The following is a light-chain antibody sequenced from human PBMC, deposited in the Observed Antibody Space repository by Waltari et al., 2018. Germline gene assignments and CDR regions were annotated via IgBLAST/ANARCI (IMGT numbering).Light chain of an antibody. V-gene: IGKV1-39*01. Sequence: DIQMTQSPDSLSESVGNRGTITFRARQTISRDLNWYQQKPVKAPTLLIYAASSVQSGVPSRFSGSGSGIDFALIITSLQPEDFATYYCQESYSFTRTFGQGTKVEIK. CDR1: QTISRD. CDR2: AAS. CDR3: QESYSFTRT. J-gene: IGKJ1*01.